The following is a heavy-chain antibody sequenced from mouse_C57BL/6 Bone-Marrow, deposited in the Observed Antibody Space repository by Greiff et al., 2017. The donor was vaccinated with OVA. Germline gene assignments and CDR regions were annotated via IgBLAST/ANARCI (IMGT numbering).Heavy chain of an antibody. CDR1: GYTFTSYW. J-gene: IGHJ2*01. V-gene: IGHV1-61*01. CDR3: ARSNSGYGY. D-gene: IGHD3-2*02. Sequence: VQLQQPGAELVRPGSSVKLSCKASGYTFTSYWMDWVKQRPGQGLEWIGNIYPSDSETHYNQKFKDKATLTVDKSSSTAYMQLSSLTSEDSAVYYCARSNSGYGYWGQGTTLTVSS. CDR2: IYPSDSET.